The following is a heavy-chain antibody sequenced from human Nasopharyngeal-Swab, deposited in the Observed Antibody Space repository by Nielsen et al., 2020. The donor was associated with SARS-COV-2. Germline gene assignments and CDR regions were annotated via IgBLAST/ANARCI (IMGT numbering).Heavy chain of an antibody. D-gene: IGHD6-6*01. CDR1: GSTFSSYG. J-gene: IGHJ4*02. Sequence: GESLKISCAASGSTFSSYGMHWVRQAPGKGLEWVAVIWYDGSNEYYADSVKGRFTISRDNSKNTLYLQMNSLRVEDTAVYYCARDHYSSSSGPSNFDYWGQGTLVTVSS. V-gene: IGHV3-33*01. CDR2: IWYDGSNE. CDR3: ARDHYSSSSGPSNFDY.